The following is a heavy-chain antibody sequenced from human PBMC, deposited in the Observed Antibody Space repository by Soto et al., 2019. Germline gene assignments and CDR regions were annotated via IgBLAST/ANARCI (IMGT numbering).Heavy chain of an antibody. CDR1: GFSVSLNY. Sequence: EVPVVESGGGLVQPGGSLRLSCAASGFSVSLNYMSWFRQAPGKGLEWVSAISLAGDTYHADSVKGRFTMSRDNSKNTLYLQMDNLRAEDTAVYYCARDPPGSGSYSYDYWGQGILVTVSS. V-gene: IGHV3-66*01. J-gene: IGHJ4*02. CDR2: ISLAGDT. D-gene: IGHD3-10*01. CDR3: ARDPPGSGSYSYDY.